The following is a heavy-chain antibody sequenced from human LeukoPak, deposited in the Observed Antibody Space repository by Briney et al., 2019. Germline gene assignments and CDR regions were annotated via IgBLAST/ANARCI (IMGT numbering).Heavy chain of an antibody. J-gene: IGHJ3*02. Sequence: ASVKVSCKASGGTFSSYAISWVRQAPGQGLEWMGRIIPILGIANYAQKFQGRVTITADKSTSTAYMELSSLRSEDTAVYCCARVVDYYDSSGYYYTNGAFDIWGQGTMVTVSS. D-gene: IGHD3-22*01. V-gene: IGHV1-69*04. CDR1: GGTFSSYA. CDR3: ARVVDYYDSSGYYYTNGAFDI. CDR2: IIPILGIA.